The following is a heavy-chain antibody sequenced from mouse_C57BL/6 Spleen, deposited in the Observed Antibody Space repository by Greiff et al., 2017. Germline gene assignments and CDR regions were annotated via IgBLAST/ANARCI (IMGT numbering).Heavy chain of an antibody. J-gene: IGHJ3*01. CDR3: ARHEDPYYYCSSWFAY. D-gene: IGHD1-1*01. V-gene: IGHV1-62-2*01. Sequence: VQLQQSGAELVKPGASVKLSCKASGYTFTEHTIHWVKQRSGQGLEWIGWFYPGSGSIKYNEKFKDKATLTADKSSSSVYMELSRLTSEDSAVYFCARHEDPYYYCSSWFAYWGQGTLVTVSA. CDR2: FYPGSGSI. CDR1: GYTFTEHT.